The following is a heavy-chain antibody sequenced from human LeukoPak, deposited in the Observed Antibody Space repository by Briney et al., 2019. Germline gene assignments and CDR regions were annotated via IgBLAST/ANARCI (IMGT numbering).Heavy chain of an antibody. CDR1: GGSVSSGNYY. CDR2: IYYSGST. Sequence: PSETLSLTCTVSGGSVSSGNYYWSWIRQHPGKGLEWIGYIYYSGSTYYNPSLKSRVTISVDTSKNQFSLKLSSVTAADTAVYYCARDRGFGAFDIWGQGTMVTVSS. D-gene: IGHD3-3*01. J-gene: IGHJ3*02. V-gene: IGHV4-31*03. CDR3: ARDRGFGAFDI.